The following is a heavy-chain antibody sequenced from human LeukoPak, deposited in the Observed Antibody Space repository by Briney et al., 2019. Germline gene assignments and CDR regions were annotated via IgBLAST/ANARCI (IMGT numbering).Heavy chain of an antibody. V-gene: IGHV4-4*02. J-gene: IGHJ5*02. CDR2: IYHSGSS. CDR1: GGSISGSNW. D-gene: IGHD2-2*01. Sequence: SETLSLTCTVSGGSISGSNWWRWVRQPPGRLLEWIGEIYHSGSSNFNPSLKSRVTISVDKSKNQFSLNLNSMTAADTAVCYCARRYCSTSSCHFDPWGQGTLVTVSS. CDR3: ARRYCSTSSCHFDP.